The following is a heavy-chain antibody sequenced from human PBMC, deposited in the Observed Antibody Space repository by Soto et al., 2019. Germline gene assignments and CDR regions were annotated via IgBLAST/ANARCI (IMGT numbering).Heavy chain of an antibody. D-gene: IGHD3-22*01. CDR3: ARVKPITYYYDSSGSAGDAFDI. Sequence: GASVKVSCKASGYTFTGYYMHWVLQAPGQGLEWMGWINPNSGGTNYAQKFQGRVTMTRDTSISTAYMELSRLRSDDTAVYYYARVKPITYYYDSSGSAGDAFDIWGQGTMVTVSS. CDR1: GYTFTGYY. J-gene: IGHJ3*02. CDR2: INPNSGGT. V-gene: IGHV1-2*02.